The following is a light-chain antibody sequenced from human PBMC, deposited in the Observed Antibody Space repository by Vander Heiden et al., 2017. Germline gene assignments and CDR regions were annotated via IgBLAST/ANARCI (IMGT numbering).Light chain of an antibody. CDR3: QQSYSTPPFT. V-gene: IGKV1-39*01. Sequence: DIQMTQYPSSLSASVGDRVTITCRASQSISSYLNWYQQKPGKAPKLLIYAASSLQSGVPSRFSGSGSGTDFTLTISSLQPEDFATYYCQQSYSTPPFTFGYWTKVDIK. CDR2: AAS. J-gene: IGKJ3*01. CDR1: QSISSY.